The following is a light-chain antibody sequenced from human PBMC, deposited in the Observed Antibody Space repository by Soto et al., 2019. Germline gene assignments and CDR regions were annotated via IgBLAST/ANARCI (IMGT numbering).Light chain of an antibody. Sequence: ETMMTQSPVTLSVSPGERVTLSCRASQSISGNLAWYQQNPGQAPRLLIYGASTGATGIPARFSGSGSGTEFTLTISSRHSEDDEVYYCQEYTNWPPGLGTGTKVDIK. CDR1: QSISGN. CDR2: GAS. J-gene: IGKJ3*01. CDR3: QEYTNWPPG. V-gene: IGKV3-15*01.